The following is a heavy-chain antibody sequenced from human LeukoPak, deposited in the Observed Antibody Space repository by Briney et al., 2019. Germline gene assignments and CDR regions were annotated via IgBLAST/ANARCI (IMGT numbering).Heavy chain of an antibody. D-gene: IGHD2-15*01. J-gene: IGHJ4*01. CDR2: MYYSGSA. CDR3: AGATTYSIDD. Sequence: PSETLSLTCNVSGVSVSSSFYSWGWIRQPPGKGLEWIGCMYYSGSAHYNLSLKSRVTMSVATSKNQFSLKLSSVTAADTARYFGAGATTYSIDDWGQGTLVTVSS. CDR1: GVSVSSSFYS. V-gene: IGHV4-39*01.